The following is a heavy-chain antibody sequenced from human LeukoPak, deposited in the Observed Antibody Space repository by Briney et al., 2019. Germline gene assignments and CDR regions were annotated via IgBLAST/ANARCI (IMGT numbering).Heavy chain of an antibody. CDR1: GGSISSSSYY. J-gene: IGHJ4*02. V-gene: IGHV4-39*07. CDR2: IYYSGST. CDR3: ARDSDHYDSSGRSFDY. Sequence: SETLSLTCTVSGGSISSSSYYWGWIRQPPGKGLEWIGSIYYSGSTYYNPSLKSRVTISVDTSKNQFSLKLSSVTAADTAVYYCARDSDHYDSSGRSFDYWGQGTLVTVSS. D-gene: IGHD3-22*01.